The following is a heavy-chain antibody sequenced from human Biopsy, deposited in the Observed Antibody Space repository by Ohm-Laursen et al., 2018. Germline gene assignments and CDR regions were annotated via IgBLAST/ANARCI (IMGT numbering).Heavy chain of an antibody. CDR2: IRQDGKEK. Sequence: SLRLSCAASGFSSKTYWMNWVRQAPGKGLEWVANIRQDGKEKFYVDSVKGRFIISRDNAKNSLYLQMNSLRAEDTGVYYCARGYCTAINCYMLRSFYFDSWGQGAPVTVSS. CDR1: GFSSKTYW. D-gene: IGHD2-2*02. J-gene: IGHJ4*02. CDR3: ARGYCTAINCYMLRSFYFDS. V-gene: IGHV3-7*01.